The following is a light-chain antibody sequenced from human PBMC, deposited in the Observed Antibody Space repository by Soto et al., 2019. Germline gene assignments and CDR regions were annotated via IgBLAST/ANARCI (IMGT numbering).Light chain of an antibody. CDR1: QSISSW. CDR2: DAS. V-gene: IGKV1-5*01. Sequence: DIQMTQSPSTLSASVGDRVTITCRASQSISSWLAWYEQKPVKAPKVLIYDASTLESGVPSRLSRRGSGTEFTLTISCLQPDDFASYYCKPYNPYPYTFGQGNKLELK. CDR3: KPYNPYPYT. J-gene: IGKJ2*01.